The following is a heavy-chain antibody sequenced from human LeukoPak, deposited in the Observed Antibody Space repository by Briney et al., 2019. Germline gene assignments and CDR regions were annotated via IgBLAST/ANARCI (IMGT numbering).Heavy chain of an antibody. CDR2: SSGSGGSS. CDR3: AKDWPDDSSGYFDY. CDR1: GFTFSSYA. V-gene: IGHV3-23*01. J-gene: IGHJ4*02. D-gene: IGHD3-22*01. Sequence: GRSLRLSCAASGFTFSSYAMSWVRQAPGRGLEWVSASSGSGGSSYYADAVKRRFTISRDNSKNTLYLQINSLRAEDTAVYYCAKDWPDDSSGYFDYWGQGTLVTVSS.